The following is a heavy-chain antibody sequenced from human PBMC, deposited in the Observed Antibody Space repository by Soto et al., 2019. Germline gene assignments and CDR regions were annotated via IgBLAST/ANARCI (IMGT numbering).Heavy chain of an antibody. CDR1: GFTFSSYD. V-gene: IGHV3-23*01. J-gene: IGHJ4*02. Sequence: EVQLLDSGGGLVQPGGSLRLSCVGSGFTFSSYDMTWVRQAPGKGLEWVSSFSFYGRRDNTYYADSVKGRFTISRDNSRNTVYLQMDNLRVEATAVYYCAKSLYTDNGGPNDHWVQGTLVTVSS. CDR3: AKSLYTDNGGPNDH. D-gene: IGHD2-2*02. CDR2: FSFYGRRDNT.